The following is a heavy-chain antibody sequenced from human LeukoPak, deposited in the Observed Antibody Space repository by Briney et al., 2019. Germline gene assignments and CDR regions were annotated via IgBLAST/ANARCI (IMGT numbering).Heavy chain of an antibody. Sequence: SETLSLTCAVSGGSISSGGYSWSWIRQPPGKGLEWIGYIYHSGSTYYNPSLKSRVTISVDTSKNQFSLKLSSVTAADTAVYYCARDQGAAAAGTFDYWGQGTLVTVSS. J-gene: IGHJ4*02. CDR3: ARDQGAAAAGTFDY. CDR1: GGSISSGGYS. CDR2: IYHSGST. V-gene: IGHV4-30-2*05. D-gene: IGHD6-13*01.